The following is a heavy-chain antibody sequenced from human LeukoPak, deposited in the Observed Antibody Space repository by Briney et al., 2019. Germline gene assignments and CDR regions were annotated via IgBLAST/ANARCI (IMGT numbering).Heavy chain of an antibody. J-gene: IGHJ4*02. Sequence: ASVKVSCKASGYTFTSYYMHWVRQAPGQGLEWMGIINPSGGSTSYAQKFQGRVTMTRDTSTSTVYMELSSLRSEDTAVYYCARDGTYYGDYEDYFDYRGQGTLVTVSS. CDR3: ARDGTYYGDYEDYFDY. V-gene: IGHV1-46*01. CDR2: INPSGGST. CDR1: GYTFTSYY. D-gene: IGHD4-17*01.